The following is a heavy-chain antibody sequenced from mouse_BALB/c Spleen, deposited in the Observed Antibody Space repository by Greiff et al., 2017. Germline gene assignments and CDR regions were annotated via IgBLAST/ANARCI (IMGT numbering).Heavy chain of an antibody. Sequence: VQLQQSGPELVKPGASVKMSCKASGYTFTSYVMHWVKQKPGQGLEWIGYINPYNDGTKYNEKFKGKATLTSDKSSSTAYMELSSLTSEDSAVYYCAREGDYRYPYAMDYWGQGTSVTVSS. CDR1: GYTFTSYV. CDR2: INPYNDGT. V-gene: IGHV1-14*01. D-gene: IGHD2-14*01. J-gene: IGHJ4*01. CDR3: AREGDYRYPYAMDY.